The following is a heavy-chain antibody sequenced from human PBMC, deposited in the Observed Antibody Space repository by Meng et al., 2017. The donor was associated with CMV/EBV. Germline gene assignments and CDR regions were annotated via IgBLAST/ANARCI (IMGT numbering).Heavy chain of an antibody. V-gene: IGHV3-30-3*01. J-gene: IGHJ4*02. D-gene: IGHD4-11*01. CDR3: AIHSNYFDY. CDR2: ISYDGSNK. Sequence: GGSLRLSCAASGFTFSSYAMHWVRQAPGKGLEWVAVISYDGSNKYYADSVKGRFTISRDNSKNTLYPQMNSLRAEDTAVYYCAIHSNYFDYWGQGTLVTVSS. CDR1: GFTFSSYA.